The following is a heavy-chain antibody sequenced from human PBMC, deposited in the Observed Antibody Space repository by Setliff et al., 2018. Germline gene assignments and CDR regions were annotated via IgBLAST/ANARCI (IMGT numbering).Heavy chain of an antibody. D-gene: IGHD3-10*01. CDR3: ARDKGVISLDY. CDR2: IRNDGSSQ. Sequence: GGSLRLSCIVSGFSAASGFTFSSSGMHWVRQAPGKGLEWVTFIRNDGSSQYYADSVQGRFTVSRDNSRNTLYLDMNSLRGEDTAVYYCARDKGVISLDYWGQGTLVTV. V-gene: IGHV3-30*02. CDR1: GFTFSSSG. J-gene: IGHJ4*02.